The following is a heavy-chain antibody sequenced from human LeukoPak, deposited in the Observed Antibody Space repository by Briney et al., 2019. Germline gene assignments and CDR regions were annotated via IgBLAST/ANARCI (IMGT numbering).Heavy chain of an antibody. CDR3: ARDPYSSSWYSNPNFDY. V-gene: IGHV1-2*06. J-gene: IGHJ4*02. D-gene: IGHD6-13*01. CDR1: GYTFTGYY. Sequence: ASVKVSCKASGYTFTGYYMHWVRQAPGQGLEWMGRINPNSGGTNYAQKFQGRVTMTTDTSTSTAYMELRSLRSDDTAVYYCARDPYSSSWYSNPNFDYWGQGTLVTVSS. CDR2: INPNSGGT.